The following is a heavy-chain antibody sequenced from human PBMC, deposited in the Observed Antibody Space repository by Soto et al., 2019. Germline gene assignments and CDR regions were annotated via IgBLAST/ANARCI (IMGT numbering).Heavy chain of an antibody. V-gene: IGHV4-59*01. CDR3: ARDKVVPAAITGWYYYGMDV. CDR1: GGSISSYY. D-gene: IGHD2-2*02. Sequence: PSETLSLTCTVSGGSISSYYWSWIRQPPGKGLDWIGYIYYSGSTNYNPPLKSRVTISVDTSKNQFSLKLSSVTAADTAVYYCARDKVVPAAITGWYYYGMDVWGQGTTVTVSS. CDR2: IYYSGST. J-gene: IGHJ6*02.